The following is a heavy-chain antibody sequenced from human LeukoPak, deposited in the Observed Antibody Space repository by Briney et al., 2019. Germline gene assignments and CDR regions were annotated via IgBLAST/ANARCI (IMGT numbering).Heavy chain of an antibody. CDR2: FDPEDGET. CDR1: GYTLTELS. Sequence: ASVKVSCKVSGYTLTELSMHWVRHAPGKGLELMGGFDPEDGETIYAQKFQGRVTMTEDTSTDTAYMELSSLRSEDTAVYYCATDFGGRVAATSGAFDIWGQGTMVTVSS. V-gene: IGHV1-24*01. D-gene: IGHD2-15*01. CDR3: ATDFGGRVAATSGAFDI. J-gene: IGHJ3*02.